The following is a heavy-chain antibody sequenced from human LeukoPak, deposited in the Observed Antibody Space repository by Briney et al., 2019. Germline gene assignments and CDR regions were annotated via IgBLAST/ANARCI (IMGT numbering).Heavy chain of an antibody. J-gene: IGHJ4*02. Sequence: SETLSLTCTVSGGSISSYYWSWIRQPPGKGLEWIGYIYYSGSTNYNPSLKSRVTISVDTSKNQFSLKLSSVTAADTAVYYCARGRRYYGSGSLFDYWGQGTLVTVSS. CDR3: ARGRRYYGSGSLFDY. D-gene: IGHD3-10*01. V-gene: IGHV4-59*12. CDR2: IYYSGST. CDR1: GGSISSYY.